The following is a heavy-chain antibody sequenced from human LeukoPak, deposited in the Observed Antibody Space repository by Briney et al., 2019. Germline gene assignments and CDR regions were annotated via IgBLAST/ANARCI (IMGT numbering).Heavy chain of an antibody. CDR2: INHSRST. J-gene: IGHJ5*02. Sequence: PSETLSLTCAVYGGSFSGYYWSWIRQPPGKGLEWIGEINHSRSTNYNPSLKSRVTISVDTSKNQFSLKLSSVTAADTAVYYCASGRGLWFDPWGQGTLVTVSS. D-gene: IGHD3-10*01. V-gene: IGHV4-34*01. CDR1: GGSFSGYY. CDR3: ASGRGLWFDP.